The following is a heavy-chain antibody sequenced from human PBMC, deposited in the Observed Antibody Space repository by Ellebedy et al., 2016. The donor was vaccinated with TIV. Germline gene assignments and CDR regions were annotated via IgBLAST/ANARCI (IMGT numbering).Heavy chain of an antibody. CDR3: ARGTKRGFSYGYDYYYFMDV. J-gene: IGHJ6*02. V-gene: IGHV3-23*01. Sequence: PGGSLRLSCAASGFSFSVYAMSWVRQAPGKGLEWVAGLSGSGDGAIYADSVKGWFSISRDNSNYMLYLQMNSLRAEDTAVYYCARGTKRGFSYGYDYYYFMDVWGRGTTVTVSS. CDR1: GFSFSVYA. D-gene: IGHD5-18*01. CDR2: LSGSGDGA.